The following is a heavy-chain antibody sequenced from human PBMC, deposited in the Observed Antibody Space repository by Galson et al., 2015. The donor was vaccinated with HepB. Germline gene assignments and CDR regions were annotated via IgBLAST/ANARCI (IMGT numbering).Heavy chain of an antibody. J-gene: IGHJ6*02. V-gene: IGHV1-69*04. CDR1: GGTFSSYT. CDR3: AREVGHSPAAAGNYYYYGMDV. CDR2: IIPILGIA. D-gene: IGHD6-13*01. Sequence: SVKVSCKASGGTFSSYTISWVRQAPGQGLEWMGRIIPILGIANYAQKFQGRVTITADKSTSTAYMELSSLRSEDTAVYYCAREVGHSPAAAGNYYYYGMDVWGQGTTVTVSS.